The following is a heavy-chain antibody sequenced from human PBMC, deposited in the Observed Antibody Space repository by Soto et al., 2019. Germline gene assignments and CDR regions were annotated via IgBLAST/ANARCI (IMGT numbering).Heavy chain of an antibody. Sequence: SVKVSCKASGGSFSSYAISWVRQAPGQGLEWMGGIIPIFGTANYAQKFQGRVTITADEATSTAYMELSSLRSEDTAVYYCARGSANYDILTGNYTQYFDYWGQGTLVTVSS. CDR3: ARGSANYDILTGNYTQYFDY. CDR2: IIPIFGTA. D-gene: IGHD3-9*01. CDR1: GGSFSSYA. J-gene: IGHJ4*02. V-gene: IGHV1-69*13.